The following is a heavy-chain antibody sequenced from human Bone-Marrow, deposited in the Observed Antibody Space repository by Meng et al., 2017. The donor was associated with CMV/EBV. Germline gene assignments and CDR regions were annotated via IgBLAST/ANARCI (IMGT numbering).Heavy chain of an antibody. Sequence: GGSLRLSCAASGFILSNENMNWVRQAPGKGLEFVSGVIGRTTIKYYADSVKGRFSISTDSAKNSLYLQMDSLRAEDTAVYYCARDPVGGTGGIAWLDFWGQGSPVTVSS. CDR1: GFILSNEN. CDR3: ARDPVGGTGGIAWLDF. J-gene: IGHJ4*02. CDR2: VIGRTTIK. D-gene: IGHD2-8*02. V-gene: IGHV3-48*04.